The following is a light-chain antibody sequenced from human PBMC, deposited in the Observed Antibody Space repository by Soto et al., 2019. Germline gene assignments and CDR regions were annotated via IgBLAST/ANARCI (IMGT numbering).Light chain of an antibody. CDR3: CSYAGSYTKV. CDR1: SSDVGGYNY. V-gene: IGLV2-11*01. Sequence: QSVLTQPRSVSGSPGQSVTISCTGTSSDVGGYNYVSWYQQHPGKAPKLMIYDVSKRPSGVPGRFSGSKSGNAASLTISGLEAEEEADYYGCSYAGSYTKVFGGGTQLSVL. J-gene: IGLJ3*02. CDR2: DVS.